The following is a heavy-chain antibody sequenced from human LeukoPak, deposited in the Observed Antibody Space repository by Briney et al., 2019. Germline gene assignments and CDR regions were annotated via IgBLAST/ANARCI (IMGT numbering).Heavy chain of an antibody. Sequence: SVKVSCKASVVTFTSSAVQWVRQARGQRLEWIGWIVVGSGNTNYAQKFQERVTITRDMSTSTAYMELSSLRSEDTAVYYCAALTYYYDSSGYYSDYWGQGTLVTVSS. CDR3: AALTYYYDSSGYYSDY. CDR1: VVTFTSSA. J-gene: IGHJ4*02. D-gene: IGHD3-22*01. CDR2: IVVGSGNT. V-gene: IGHV1-58*01.